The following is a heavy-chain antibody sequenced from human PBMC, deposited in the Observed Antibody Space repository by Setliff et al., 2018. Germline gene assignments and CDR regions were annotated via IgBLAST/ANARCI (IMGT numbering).Heavy chain of an antibody. V-gene: IGHV4-59*01. CDR1: GGSISDYY. J-gene: IGHJ4*02. D-gene: IGHD3-22*01. CDR2: IXXXXXX. CDR3: ARLWISYESNTYFYPKYFDF. Sequence: SETLSLTCTVSGGSISDYYWSWIRQAPGKGLEWIGYIXXXXXXXXXXXXXXRXXXXVDTSENQFSLRLNSVTAADTAVYYCARLWISYESNTYFYPKYFDFWGQGTLVTVSS.